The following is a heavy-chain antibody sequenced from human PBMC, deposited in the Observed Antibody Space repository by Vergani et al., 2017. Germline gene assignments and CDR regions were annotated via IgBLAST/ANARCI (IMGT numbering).Heavy chain of an antibody. V-gene: IGHV3-20*04. CDR3: ARDGGTGVLWFGAEYYYYGMDV. CDR2: INWNGGST. CDR1: GFTFDDYG. D-gene: IGHD3-10*01. Sequence: EVQLVESGGGVVRPGGSLRLSCAASGFTFDDYGMSWVRQAPGKGLEWVSGINWNGGSTGYADSVKGRFTISRDNAKNSLYLQMNSLRAEDTALYYCARDGGTGVLWFGAEYYYYGMDVWGQGTTVTVSS. J-gene: IGHJ6*02.